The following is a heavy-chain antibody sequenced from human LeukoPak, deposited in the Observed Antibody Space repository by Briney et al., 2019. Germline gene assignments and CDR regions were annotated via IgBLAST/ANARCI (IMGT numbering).Heavy chain of an antibody. D-gene: IGHD3-10*01. CDR1: GFTFSSNS. J-gene: IGHJ6*02. CDR3: ASPSYGSGRYGMDV. CDR2: ISSSSSTI. V-gene: IGHV3-48*02. Sequence: PGGSLRLSCAAFGFTFSSNSMNWVRQAPGKGLEWVSYISSSSSTIYYADSVKGRFTISRDNAENSLYLQMNSLRDEDTAVYYCASPSYGSGRYGMDVWGQGTTVTVSS.